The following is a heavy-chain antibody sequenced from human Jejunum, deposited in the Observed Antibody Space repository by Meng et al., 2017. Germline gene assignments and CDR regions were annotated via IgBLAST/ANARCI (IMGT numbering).Heavy chain of an antibody. CDR1: GGSISSSNYY. V-gene: IGHV4-61*02. CDR2: IYRSGST. D-gene: IGHD6-19*01. Sequence: LRLSCTVSGGSISSSNYYWSWIRQPAGKGLEWIGRIYRSGSTNFNSSLKSRLTISVDTSKNQFSLKLNSVTAADTAVYYCARAIAVAGEGDYFDSWGQGTLVTVSS. CDR3: ARAIAVAGEGDYFDS. J-gene: IGHJ4*02.